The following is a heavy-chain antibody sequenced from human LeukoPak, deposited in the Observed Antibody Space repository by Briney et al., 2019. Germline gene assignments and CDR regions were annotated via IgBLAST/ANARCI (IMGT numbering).Heavy chain of an antibody. D-gene: IGHD6-19*01. J-gene: IGHJ4*02. V-gene: IGHV3-23*01. CDR3: ASEYNIGGFDY. CDR1: GFTFSSYA. Sequence: GGSLRLSCAASGFTFSSYAMSWVRQALGKGLEWVSAITRSGGSTYYADSVKGRFTISRDNSRNTLYLQMNSLRAEDTAVYFCASEYNIGGFDYWGQGTLVTVSS. CDR2: ITRSGGST.